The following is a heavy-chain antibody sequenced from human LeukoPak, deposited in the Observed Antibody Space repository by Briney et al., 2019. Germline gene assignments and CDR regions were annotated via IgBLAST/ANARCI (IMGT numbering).Heavy chain of an antibody. V-gene: IGHV3-11*06. J-gene: IGHJ3*01. D-gene: IGHD3-3*01. Sequence: GGSLRLSCAASGFTFSDYYMSWIRQAPGKVPEWVSYIDARSGITYYADSVQGRFTISRDNAQESVFLQMNSLRADDTAVYYCARTYDFGRGPPGDAFDYWGPGTLVTVSS. CDR1: GFTFSDYY. CDR3: ARTYDFGRGPPGDAFDY. CDR2: IDARSGIT.